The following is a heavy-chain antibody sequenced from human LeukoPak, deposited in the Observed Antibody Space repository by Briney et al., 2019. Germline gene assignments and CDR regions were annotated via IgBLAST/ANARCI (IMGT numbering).Heavy chain of an antibody. J-gene: IGHJ4*02. V-gene: IGHV3-43*01. CDR3: AKDMGIAAAGTYLDY. CDR1: GFTFNDYT. D-gene: IGHD6-13*01. CDR2: ISWDGGST. Sequence: GGSLRLSCAASGFTFNDYTMHWVRQAPGKGLEWVSLISWDGGSTYHADSVKGRFTISRDNSKNSLYLQMSSLRTEDTALYYCAKDMGIAAAGTYLDYWGQGTLVTVSS.